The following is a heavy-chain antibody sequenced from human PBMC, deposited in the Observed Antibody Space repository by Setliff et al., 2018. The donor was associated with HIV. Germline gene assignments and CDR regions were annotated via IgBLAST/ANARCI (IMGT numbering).Heavy chain of an antibody. CDR3: ARDRHYSGLGSYGP. CDR1: GGSFGDYH. V-gene: IGHV4-4*07. D-gene: IGHD3-10*01. CDR2: IFRSGTT. J-gene: IGHJ5*02. Sequence: SETLSLTCTLSGGSFGDYHWSWIRQPAGRGLEWIGRIFRSGTTDYKFSLKSRVTTSIDTSRNQFSLRLTSVTAEDTAVYYCARDRHYSGLGSYGPWGPGTLVTVS.